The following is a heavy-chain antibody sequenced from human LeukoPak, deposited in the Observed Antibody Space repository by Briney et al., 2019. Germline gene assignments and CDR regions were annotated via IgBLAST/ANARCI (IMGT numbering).Heavy chain of an antibody. CDR2: ISWSSGSI. J-gene: IGHJ4*02. D-gene: IGHD6-19*01. CDR1: GFTFDDYA. V-gene: IGHV3-9*01. Sequence: GGSLRLSCAASGFTFDDYAMHWVRQPPGKGLEWVSGISWSSGSIGYVDSVKGRFTISRDNAKSSLYLQMNSLRPEDTALYYCAKGGSSSGWQYDNFDYWGQGTLVTVSS. CDR3: AKGGSSSGWQYDNFDY.